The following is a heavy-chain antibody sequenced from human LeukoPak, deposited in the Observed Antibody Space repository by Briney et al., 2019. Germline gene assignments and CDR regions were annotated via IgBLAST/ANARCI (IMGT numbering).Heavy chain of an antibody. J-gene: IGHJ4*02. CDR3: AKQEIGTTWSAGY. CDR2: ISFDGSQQ. V-gene: IGHV3-30*18. CDR1: GFTFSGYG. D-gene: IGHD1-14*01. Sequence: GGSLRLSCAASGFTFSGYGMHWVRQAPGKGLEWVAVISFDGSQQYYADSVKGRFTISRDDSKNMLYLQMSSLRAEDTAVYYCAKQEIGTTWSAGYWGQGTLVTVSS.